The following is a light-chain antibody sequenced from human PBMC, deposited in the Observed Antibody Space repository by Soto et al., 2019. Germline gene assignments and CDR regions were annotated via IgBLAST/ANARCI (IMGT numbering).Light chain of an antibody. CDR1: SSDVGGYNY. Sequence: QSVLTQPASVSWSPGQSITISCTGTSSDVGGYNYVSWYQQHPGKAPKLMIYDVSNRPSGVSNRFSGSKSGNTASLTISGLQAEDEADYYCSSYTSSSTLKWVFGGGTKLTVL. CDR3: SSYTSSSTLKWV. CDR2: DVS. V-gene: IGLV2-14*01. J-gene: IGLJ3*02.